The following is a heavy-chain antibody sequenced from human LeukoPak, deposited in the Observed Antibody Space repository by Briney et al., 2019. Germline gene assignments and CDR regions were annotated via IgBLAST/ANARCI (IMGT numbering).Heavy chain of an antibody. CDR3: ALIPYCSGGSCYSVLDY. V-gene: IGHV1-69*06. Sequence: ASVKVSCKASGGTFSSYANSWVRQAPGQGLEWMGGIIPIFGTANYAQKFQGRVTITADKSTSTAYMELSSLRSEDTAVYYCALIPYCSGGSCYSVLDYWGQGTLVTVSS. CDR1: GGTFSSYA. J-gene: IGHJ4*02. D-gene: IGHD2-15*01. CDR2: IIPIFGTA.